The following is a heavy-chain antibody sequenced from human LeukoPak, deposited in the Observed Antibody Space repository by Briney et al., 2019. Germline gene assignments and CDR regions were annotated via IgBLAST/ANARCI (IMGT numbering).Heavy chain of an antibody. CDR1: GFTFSSYA. Sequence: GGSLRLSCAASGFTFSSYAMSWVRQAPGKGLEWVSAISGSGGSTYYADSVKGRFTISRDNSKNSLYLQMNSLRAEDTAVYYCARDRTIFGVVIRACDYWGQGTLVTVSS. CDR3: ARDRTIFGVVIRACDY. D-gene: IGHD3-3*01. V-gene: IGHV3-23*01. CDR2: ISGSGGST. J-gene: IGHJ4*02.